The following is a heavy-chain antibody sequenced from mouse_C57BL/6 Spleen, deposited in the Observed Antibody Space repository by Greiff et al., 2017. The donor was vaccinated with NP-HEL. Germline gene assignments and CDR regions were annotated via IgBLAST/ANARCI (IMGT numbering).Heavy chain of an antibody. CDR3: AREAYDYDGFAY. CDR1: GYTFTSYW. CDR2: IHPNSGST. J-gene: IGHJ3*01. V-gene: IGHV1-64*01. Sequence: VQLQQPGAELVKPGASVKLSCKASGYTFTSYWMHWVKQRPGQGLEWIGMIHPNSGSTNYNEKFKSKATLTVDKSSSTAYMQLSSLTSEDSAVYYCAREAYDYDGFAYWGQGTLVTVSA. D-gene: IGHD2-4*01.